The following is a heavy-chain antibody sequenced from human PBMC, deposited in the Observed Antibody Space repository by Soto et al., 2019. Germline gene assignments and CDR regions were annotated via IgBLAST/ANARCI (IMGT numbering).Heavy chain of an antibody. CDR3: ASDTSHYFDH. D-gene: IGHD2-2*01. Sequence: QVHLVQSGAEVKKPGASVKVSCKASGYTFITFGISWVRQAPGQGLEWMGWITPYNGKTSYAQKAQDRVTMTTDTSTGTAYMELRTLSSDDSAVYYCASDTSHYFDHWGQGTLVTVSS. CDR2: ITPYNGKT. J-gene: IGHJ4*02. V-gene: IGHV1-18*01. CDR1: GYTFITFG.